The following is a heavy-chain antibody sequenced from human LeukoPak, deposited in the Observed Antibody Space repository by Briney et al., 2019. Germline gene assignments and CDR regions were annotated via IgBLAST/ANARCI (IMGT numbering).Heavy chain of an antibody. CDR1: GGTFSSYA. CDR3: ARAGVDYGSGSSNWFDP. CDR2: IIPIFGTA. V-gene: IGHV1-69*13. Sequence: ASVKVSCKASGGTFSSYAISWVRKAPGQGLEWMGGIIPIFGTANYAQKFQGRVTITADESTSTAYMELSSLRSEDTAVYYCARAGVDYGSGSSNWFDPWGQGTLVTVSS. J-gene: IGHJ5*02. D-gene: IGHD3-10*01.